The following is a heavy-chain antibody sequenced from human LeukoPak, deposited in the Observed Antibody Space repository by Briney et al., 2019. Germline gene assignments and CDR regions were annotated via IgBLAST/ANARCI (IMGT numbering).Heavy chain of an antibody. Sequence: PGTSLRLSCAASGFTFSSYGMHWVRQAPGKGLEWVALIWYEGNTKKYAGSVKGRITISRDNSKNTLYLEMNSLRAEDTAVYYCARGWGSSVYASAFDIWGQGTMVTISS. CDR1: GFTFSSYG. V-gene: IGHV3-33*01. CDR3: ARGWGSSVYASAFDI. CDR2: IWYEGNTK. D-gene: IGHD3-22*01. J-gene: IGHJ3*02.